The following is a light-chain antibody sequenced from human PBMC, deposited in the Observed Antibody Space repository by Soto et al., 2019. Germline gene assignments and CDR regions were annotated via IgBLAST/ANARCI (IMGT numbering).Light chain of an antibody. J-gene: IGKJ2*01. CDR2: GSA. CDR1: KSVSGNY. V-gene: IGKV3-20*01. Sequence: EIVLTQSPGILSLSPGERATLSCRASKSVSGNYLTWNQQKPGQSPRLLIYGSADRATGIPDRFSGSGSGTDFTLTISRVEPEDFVVYYCQQYGSSPTYTFGQGTKVEIK. CDR3: QQYGSSPTYT.